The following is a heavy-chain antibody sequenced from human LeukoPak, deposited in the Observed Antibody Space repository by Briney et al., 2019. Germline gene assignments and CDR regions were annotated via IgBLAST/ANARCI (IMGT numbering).Heavy chain of an antibody. CDR2: IFDSGERT. D-gene: IGHD5-18*01. V-gene: IGHV3-23*01. CDR1: GFAFSNYA. J-gene: IGHJ4*02. CDR3: ARDMLGARYSHGWDY. Sequence: GGSLRLSCAASGFAFSNYAMNWVRQAPGKGLECVSGIFDSGERTYYADSVKGRFTISRDNSKNTLYLQMNSLRTEDTAVYYCARDMLGARYSHGWDYWGQGTLVTVSS.